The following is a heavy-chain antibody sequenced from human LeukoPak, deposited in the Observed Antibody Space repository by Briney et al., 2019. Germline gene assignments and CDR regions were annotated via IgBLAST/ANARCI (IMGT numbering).Heavy chain of an antibody. J-gene: IGHJ4*02. D-gene: IGHD4-17*01. CDR1: GYNFGSYG. V-gene: IGHV1-18*01. Sequence: ASVKVSCKTSGYNFGSYGVTWVRQAPGQGLEWKGWISGDTGNTKYAKEFQGRVIVTTETSASTAFMELRSLRSDDTAVYYCARSDYSDYDEYPLDYWGQGTLVTVSS. CDR2: ISGDTGNT. CDR3: ARSDYSDYDEYPLDY.